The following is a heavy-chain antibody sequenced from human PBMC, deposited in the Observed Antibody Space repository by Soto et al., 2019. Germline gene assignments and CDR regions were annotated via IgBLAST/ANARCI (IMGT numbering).Heavy chain of an antibody. CDR2: ISGSGGST. J-gene: IGHJ4*02. V-gene: IGHV3-23*01. CDR3: AKASPDYDSPALHYFDY. D-gene: IGHD3-22*01. CDR1: GFTFSSYA. Sequence: PGGSLRLSCAASGFTFSSYAMSWVRQAPGKGLEWVSAISGSGGSTYYADSVKGRFTISRDNSKNTLYLQMNSLRAEDTAVYYCAKASPDYDSPALHYFDYWGQGTLVTVSS.